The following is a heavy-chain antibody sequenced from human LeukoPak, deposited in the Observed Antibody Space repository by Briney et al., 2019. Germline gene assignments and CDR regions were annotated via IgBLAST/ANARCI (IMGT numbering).Heavy chain of an antibody. CDR1: GYTFTGYY. CDR3: ARVDTAMVTVGIGNYYYYYGMDV. D-gene: IGHD5-18*01. CDR2: INPNSGGT. V-gene: IGHV1-2*02. Sequence: GASVKVSCTASGYTFTGYYMHWVRQAPGQGLEWMGWINPNSGGTNYAQKFQGRVTMTRDTSISTAYMELSRLRSDDTAVYYCARVDTAMVTVGIGNYYYYYGMDVWGQGTTVTVSS. J-gene: IGHJ6*02.